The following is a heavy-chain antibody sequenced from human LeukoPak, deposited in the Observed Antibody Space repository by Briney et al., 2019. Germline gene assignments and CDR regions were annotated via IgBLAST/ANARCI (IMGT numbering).Heavy chain of an antibody. V-gene: IGHV3-23*01. D-gene: IGHD5-18*01. CDR1: GLSFNYHA. CDR3: AKDQAYSYYYLDS. CDR2: INGNGAST. J-gene: IGHJ4*02. Sequence: GGSLRLSCAASGLSFNYHAMSWVRQAPGKGLEWVSGINGNGASTYYSDSVKGRFTISRDNSKNTVYLQMSSLRADDTAIYYCAKDQAYSYYYLDSWGQGILVTVSS.